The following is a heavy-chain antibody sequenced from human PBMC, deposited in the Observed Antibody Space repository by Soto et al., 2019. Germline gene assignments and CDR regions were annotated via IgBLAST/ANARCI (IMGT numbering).Heavy chain of an antibody. V-gene: IGHV3-23*01. CDR3: ANRASMRYYYYMDV. CDR2: ISGSGGST. Sequence: GGSLRLSCAASGFTFSSYAMSWVRQAPGKGLEWVSAISGSGGSTYYADSVKGRFTISRDNSKNTLYLQMNSLRVEDTAVYYCANRASMRYYYYMDVWGKGTTVTVSS. J-gene: IGHJ6*03. CDR1: GFTFSSYA.